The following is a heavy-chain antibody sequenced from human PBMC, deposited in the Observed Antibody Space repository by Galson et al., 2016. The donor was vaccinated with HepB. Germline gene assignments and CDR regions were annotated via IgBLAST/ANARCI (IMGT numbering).Heavy chain of an antibody. V-gene: IGHV1-69*13. Sequence: SVKVSCKASGGTFSSYAITWVRQAPGQGLEWMGGIIPIFGTANYAQNFQGRVTITADESPSTAYMELSSLRSEDTAVYYCRVEMATIVTLDAFDVWGQGTMVIVSS. J-gene: IGHJ3*01. CDR3: RVEMATIVTLDAFDV. CDR2: IIPIFGTA. CDR1: GGTFSSYA. D-gene: IGHD5-24*01.